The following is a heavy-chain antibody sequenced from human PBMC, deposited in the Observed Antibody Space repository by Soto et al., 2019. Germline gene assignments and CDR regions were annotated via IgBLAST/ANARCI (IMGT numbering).Heavy chain of an antibody. CDR3: ASDYGEIEAFDI. Sequence: QVQLVQSGAEVKKPGSSVKVSCKTSGGPFNNHAINWERQAPGQGLEWVGLVIPTLATADYAQKFQGRVTMTADEVTNTAYMELSSLRSDDTGVYYCASDYGEIEAFDIWGQGTLVTVSS. CDR1: GGPFNNHA. V-gene: IGHV1-69*01. D-gene: IGHD4-17*01. J-gene: IGHJ3*02. CDR2: VIPTLATA.